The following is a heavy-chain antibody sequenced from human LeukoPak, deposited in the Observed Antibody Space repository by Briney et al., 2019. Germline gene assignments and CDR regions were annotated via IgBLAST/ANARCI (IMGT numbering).Heavy chain of an antibody. CDR1: GYTFTGYY. D-gene: IGHD3-10*01. CDR2: INPNSGGT. J-gene: IGHJ3*02. V-gene: IGHV1-2*04. Sequence: ASVKVSCKASGYTFTGYYMHWVRQAPGQGLEWMGWINPNSGGTNYAQKFQGWVTMTRDTSISTAYMELSRLRSDDTAVYYCARAFGPGEFDAFDIWGQGTMVTVSS. CDR3: ARAFGPGEFDAFDI.